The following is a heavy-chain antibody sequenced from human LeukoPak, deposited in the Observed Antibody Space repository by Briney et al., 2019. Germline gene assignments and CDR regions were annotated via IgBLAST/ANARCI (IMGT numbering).Heavy chain of an antibody. J-gene: IGHJ4*02. D-gene: IGHD3-22*01. CDR1: GYTLTDYY. CDR3: ARVGYYESSGYYEY. CDR2: INPNSGGT. Sequence: ASVKVSCEASGYTLTDYYIHLVRQAPGQGLEWMGRINPNSGGTNYAQKFQGRVTMTRDTSISTVSMELSRLRSADTAVYYCARVGYYESSGYYEYWGQGTLVTVSS. V-gene: IGHV1-2*06.